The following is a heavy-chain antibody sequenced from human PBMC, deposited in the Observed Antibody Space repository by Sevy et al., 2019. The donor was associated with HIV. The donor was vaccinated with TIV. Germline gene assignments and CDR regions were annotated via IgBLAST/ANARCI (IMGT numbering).Heavy chain of an antibody. CDR2: ISAYNGNT. J-gene: IGHJ4*02. V-gene: IGHV1-18*04. CDR1: GYTFTSYG. CDR3: ARGVYGSGSYYRGFFDY. D-gene: IGHD3-10*01. Sequence: ASVKVSCKASGYTFTSYGISWVRQAPGQGLEWMGWISAYNGNTNYAQKLQGRVTMTTDTSTSTAYMELRSLRSDDTAVCYCARGVYGSGSYYRGFFDYWGQGTLVTVSS.